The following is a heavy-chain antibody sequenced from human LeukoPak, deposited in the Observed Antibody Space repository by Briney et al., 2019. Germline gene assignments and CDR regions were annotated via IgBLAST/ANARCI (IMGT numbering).Heavy chain of an antibody. CDR1: GFTFSSYS. Sequence: PGGSLRLSCAASGFTFSSYSMNWVRQAPGKGLEWVSYISSSSSTIYYADSVKGRFTISRDNAKNSLYLQMNSLRAEDTAVYYCARDHDSSGYPGGYWGQGTLVTVSS. D-gene: IGHD3-22*01. CDR2: ISSSSSTI. J-gene: IGHJ4*02. V-gene: IGHV3-48*01. CDR3: ARDHDSSGYPGGY.